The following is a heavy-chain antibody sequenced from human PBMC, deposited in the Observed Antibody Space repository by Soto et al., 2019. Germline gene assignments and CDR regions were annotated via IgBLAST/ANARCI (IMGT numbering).Heavy chain of an antibody. D-gene: IGHD4-4*01. J-gene: IGHJ4*01. CDR1: GGSISSGGYS. V-gene: IGHV4-30-2*03. Sequence: PSETLSLTCAVSGGSISSGGYSWSWIRQPPGKGLEWIGSIGTMSYSGSTYYNPSLKSRVTISVDTSKNQFSLKLNSVTAADTAVYFCAKVSPFFDYWGQGTLVTVSS. CDR3: AKVSPFFDY. CDR2: IGTMSYSGST.